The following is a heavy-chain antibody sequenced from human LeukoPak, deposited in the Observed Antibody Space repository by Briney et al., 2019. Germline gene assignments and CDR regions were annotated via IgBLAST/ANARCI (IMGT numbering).Heavy chain of an antibody. CDR1: GDSISSYY. J-gene: IGHJ4*02. CDR2: IYITEGT. V-gene: IGHV4-4*07. Sequence: PSETLSLTCTVSGDSISSYYWNWIRQPAGKGLEWIGRIYITEGTNYNPSLKSRVTMSVDTSKNQFSLKLSSVTAADTAVYYCARDSKSRPSNYVPFDYWGQGTLVTVSS. D-gene: IGHD4-11*01. CDR3: ARDSKSRPSNYVPFDY.